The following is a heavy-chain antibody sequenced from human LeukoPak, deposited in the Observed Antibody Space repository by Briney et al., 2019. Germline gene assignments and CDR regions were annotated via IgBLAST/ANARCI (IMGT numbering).Heavy chain of an antibody. Sequence: GASVKVSCKASGYTFSSSGITWVRQAPGQGLEWMGWVSAYNGNTNYAQKLQGRVTMTTDTSTSTAYMELRSLRSDDTAVYYCARAGSPYYYYYMDVWGKGTTVTVSS. V-gene: IGHV1-18*01. CDR2: VSAYNGNT. CDR3: ARAGSPYYYYYMDV. CDR1: GYTFSSSG. D-gene: IGHD3-10*01. J-gene: IGHJ6*03.